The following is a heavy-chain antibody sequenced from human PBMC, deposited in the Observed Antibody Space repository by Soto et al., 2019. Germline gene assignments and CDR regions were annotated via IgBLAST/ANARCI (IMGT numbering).Heavy chain of an antibody. CDR3: ARSLHRSGLYEDAFDT. CDR2: ISAYNGNT. CDR1: GYTFTSYG. J-gene: IGHJ3*02. Sequence: ASVKVSCKASGYTFTSYGISWVRQAPGQGLEWMGWISAYNGNTNYAQKLQGRVTMTTDTSTSTAYMELRSLRSDDTAVYYCARSLHRSGLYEDAFDTWGQGTMVTVSS. D-gene: IGHD6-19*01. V-gene: IGHV1-18*01.